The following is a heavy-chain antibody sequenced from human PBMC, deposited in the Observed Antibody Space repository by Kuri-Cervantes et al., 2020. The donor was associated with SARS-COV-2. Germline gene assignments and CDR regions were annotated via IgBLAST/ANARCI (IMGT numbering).Heavy chain of an antibody. V-gene: IGHV3-21*01. CDR1: GFTFSAYS. CDR3: ARFETGVSTTGTEN. CDR2: ISSGSEYI. D-gene: IGHD2-8*02. Sequence: GGSLRLSCAASGFTFSAYSMNWVRQAPGKGLEWVSSISSGSEYILYADSAKGRFTISRDNAKNSLLLQMNSLRADDTAIYYCARFETGVSTTGTENWGQGTLVTVSS. J-gene: IGHJ4*02.